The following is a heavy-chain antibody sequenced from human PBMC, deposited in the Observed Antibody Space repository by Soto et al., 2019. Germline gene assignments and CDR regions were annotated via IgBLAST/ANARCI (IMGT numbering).Heavy chain of an antibody. CDR2: ISGSGSTL. CDR3: AKVFYYYDSSGYYYFDY. D-gene: IGHD3-22*01. Sequence: GSLRLSCAASGFTFSSYAGSWVRQAPGKGPEWISSISGSGSTLYYADSVKGRFTISRDNSKNTLYLQMSSLRAEDTAVYYCAKVFYYYDSSGYYYFDYWGQGTLVTVSS. J-gene: IGHJ4*02. CDR1: GFTFSSYA. V-gene: IGHV3-23*01.